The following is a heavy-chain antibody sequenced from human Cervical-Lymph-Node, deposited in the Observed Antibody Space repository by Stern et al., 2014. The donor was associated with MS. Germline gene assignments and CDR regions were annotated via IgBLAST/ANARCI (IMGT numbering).Heavy chain of an antibody. V-gene: IGHV3-74*02. CDR3: SMETFGPEDY. CDR1: GFTFRDYW. CDR2: VNRDGTST. J-gene: IGHJ4*02. Sequence: EVQLVESGGGLVQPGGSLRLSCVASGFTFRDYWMHWVHQGPGKGLVWVSRVNRDGTSTNHSDSVKGRFNISRDNARNTLYLQMNNLRVEDTAVYFCSMETFGPEDYWGQGTSVAVSS. D-gene: IGHD1-14*01.